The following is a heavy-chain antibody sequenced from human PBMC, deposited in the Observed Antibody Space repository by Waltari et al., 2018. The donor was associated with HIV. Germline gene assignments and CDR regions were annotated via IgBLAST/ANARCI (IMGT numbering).Heavy chain of an antibody. J-gene: IGHJ4*02. CDR2: INPNTGDP. Sequence: QVQLVQSGSQLKKPGASLKISCKASGYTFNNYAMHWVRQAPGQGLECMGWINPNTGDPTYAQGFTGRFVSSLNTSMSTTYLQINTLTPEDSAVYYCARSPAFWGQGTLVIVSS. CDR3: ARSPAF. CDR1: GYTFNNYA. V-gene: IGHV7-4-1*02.